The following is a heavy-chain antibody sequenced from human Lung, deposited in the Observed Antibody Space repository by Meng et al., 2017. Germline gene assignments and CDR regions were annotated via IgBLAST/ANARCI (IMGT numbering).Heavy chain of an antibody. V-gene: IGHV4-34*01. Sequence: QGRLTQGGAGMLNVCETLSLTCVVSGGSFSDYYWSWIRQPPGKGLEWIGEINHSGSTNYNPSLESRATISVDTSQNNLSLKLSSVTAADSAVYYCARGPTTMAHDFNYWGQGTLVTVSS. D-gene: IGHD4-11*01. CDR2: INHSGST. CDR3: ARGPTTMAHDFNY. J-gene: IGHJ4*02. CDR1: GGSFSDYY.